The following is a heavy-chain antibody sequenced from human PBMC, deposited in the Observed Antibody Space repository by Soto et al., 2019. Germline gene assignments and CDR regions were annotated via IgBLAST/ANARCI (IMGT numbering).Heavy chain of an antibody. CDR2: TTTYNGNT. CDR1: GYGFTAYG. J-gene: IGHJ4*02. V-gene: IGHV1-18*01. D-gene: IGHD6-19*01. CDR3: ARDNGQWLVG. Sequence: QVQLVQSGAEVKKPGASVKVSCKTSGYGFTAYGITWVRQAPGQGFEWMGRTTTYNGNTKYAQKVQGRVTMTTDTSTSTAYMELRSPRFDDTAVYYCARDNGQWLVGWGQGTLVTVSS.